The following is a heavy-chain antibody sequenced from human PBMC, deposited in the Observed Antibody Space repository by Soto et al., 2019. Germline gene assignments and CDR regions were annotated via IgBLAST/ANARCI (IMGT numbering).Heavy chain of an antibody. CDR3: TTGRYSDNGNSYFSLLV. J-gene: IGHJ4*01. V-gene: IGHV3-15*02. Sequence: VPLVESGGALVKPGGSLRLSCTGSGFSFTNAWMSWVRQAPGKGLEWVGRIKSKTDGGTTDYAAPVKGRFTISRDDSKNTLYLQMNTLETEDTAVYYCTTGRYSDNGNSYFSLLVWGHGTLVTVSS. CDR2: IKSKTDGGTT. CDR1: GFSFTNAW. D-gene: IGHD3-22*01.